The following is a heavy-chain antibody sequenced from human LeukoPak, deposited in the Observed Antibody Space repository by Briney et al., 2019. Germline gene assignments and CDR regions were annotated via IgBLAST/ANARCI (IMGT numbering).Heavy chain of an antibody. D-gene: IGHD6-13*01. CDR3: ARDAGSSWYNAFDI. Sequence: PGRSLRLSCAASGFTFSSYGMHWVRQAPGKGLEWVAVIWYDGSNEYYADSVKGRFTISRDNSKNTLYLQMNSLRAEDTAVYYCARDAGSSWYNAFDIWGQGTMVTVSS. J-gene: IGHJ3*02. CDR2: IWYDGSNE. V-gene: IGHV3-33*01. CDR1: GFTFSSYG.